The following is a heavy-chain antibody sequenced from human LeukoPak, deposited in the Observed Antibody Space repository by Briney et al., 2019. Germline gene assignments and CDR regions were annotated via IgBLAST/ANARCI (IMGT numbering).Heavy chain of an antibody. D-gene: IGHD6-6*01. Sequence: GASVKVSCKASGGTFSSYAISWVRQAPGRGLEWMGGIIPIFGTANYAQKFQGRVTITTDESTSTAYMELSSLRSEDTAVYYCARGSGSSSGADYWGQGTLVTVSS. CDR1: GGTFSSYA. V-gene: IGHV1-69*05. J-gene: IGHJ4*02. CDR2: IIPIFGTA. CDR3: ARGSGSSSGADY.